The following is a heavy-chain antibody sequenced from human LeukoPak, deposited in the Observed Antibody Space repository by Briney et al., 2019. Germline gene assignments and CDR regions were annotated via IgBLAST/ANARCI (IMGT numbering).Heavy chain of an antibody. CDR3: ARGGSSGWYYFDY. CDR2: ISSSSSYI. J-gene: IGHJ4*02. Sequence: GSLRLSCAASGFPFSSYSMNWVRQAPGKGLEWVSSISSSSSYIYYADSVKGRFTISRDNAKNSLYLQMNSLRAEDTAVYYCARGGSSGWYYFDYWGQGTLVTVSS. V-gene: IGHV3-21*01. CDR1: GFPFSSYS. D-gene: IGHD6-19*01.